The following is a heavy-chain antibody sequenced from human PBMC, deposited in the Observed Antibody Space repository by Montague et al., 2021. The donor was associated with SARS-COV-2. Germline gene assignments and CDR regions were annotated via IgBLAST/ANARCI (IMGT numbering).Heavy chain of an antibody. CDR2: IDWDDDK. J-gene: IGHJ4*02. V-gene: IGHV2-70*11. D-gene: IGHD6-19*01. CDR3: AREYSSGVYFDY. Sequence: PALVKPTQTLTLTCTFSGSPLSTSGMCVSWIRQPPGKALEWLARIDWDDDKYYSTSLKTRLTISKDTSKNQVVLTMTNMDPVDTATYYCAREYSSGVYFDYWGQGTLVTVSS. CDR1: GSPLSTSGMC.